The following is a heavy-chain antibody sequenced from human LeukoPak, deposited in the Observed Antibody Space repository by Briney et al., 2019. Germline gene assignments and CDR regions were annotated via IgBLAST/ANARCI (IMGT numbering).Heavy chain of an antibody. Sequence: SVKVSCTASGGTFSSYAISWVRQAPGQGLEWMGGIIPIFGTANYAQKFQGRVTITADTSTLTAYMELTSLTSEDTAVYYCARSRDGNNYYDYYFYYMDVWGKGTTVTVSS. J-gene: IGHJ6*03. V-gene: IGHV1-69*06. CDR3: ARSRDGNNYYDYYFYYMDV. CDR2: IIPIFGTA. D-gene: IGHD5-24*01. CDR1: GGTFSSYA.